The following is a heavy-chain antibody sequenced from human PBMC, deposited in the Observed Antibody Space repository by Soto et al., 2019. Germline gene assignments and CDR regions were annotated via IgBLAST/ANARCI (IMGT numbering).Heavy chain of an antibody. CDR3: AEEYGRLDY. Sequence: GGSLRLSCAASGFTFSDYYMSWIRKAPGKGLEWVSYISSSSGYTNYADSVKGRFTISRDNAKNSLYLQMNSLRAEDTAVYYCAEEYGRLDYWGQGTLVTVSS. D-gene: IGHD4-17*01. CDR1: GFTFSDYY. CDR2: ISSSSGYT. V-gene: IGHV3-11*06. J-gene: IGHJ4*02.